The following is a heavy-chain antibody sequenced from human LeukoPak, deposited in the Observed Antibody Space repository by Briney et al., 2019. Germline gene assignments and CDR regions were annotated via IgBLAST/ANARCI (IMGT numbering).Heavy chain of an antibody. CDR3: AVTRDRYCSGGTCYSAYFDY. J-gene: IGHJ4*02. D-gene: IGHD2-15*01. CDR2: IYYSGST. Sequence: SETLSLTCTVSDYSISSGYYWGWIRQPPGKGLEWIGSIYYSGSTYYNPSLKSRVTISVDTSKNQFSLKLSSVTAADTAVYYCAVTRDRYCSGGTCYSAYFDYWGQGTLVTVSS. CDR1: DYSISSGYY. V-gene: IGHV4-38-2*02.